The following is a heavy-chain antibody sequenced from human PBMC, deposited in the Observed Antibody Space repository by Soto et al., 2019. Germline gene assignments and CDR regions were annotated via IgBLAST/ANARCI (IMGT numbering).Heavy chain of an antibody. Sequence: GGSLRLSCAASGFTFSSYGMHWVRQAPGKGLEWVAVISYDGSNKYYADSVKGRFTISRDNSKNTLYLQMNSLRAEDTAVYYCAKGDYGGNSHTFDIWGQGTMVTVSS. J-gene: IGHJ3*02. CDR1: GFTFSSYG. V-gene: IGHV3-30*18. CDR2: ISYDGSNK. CDR3: AKGDYGGNSHTFDI. D-gene: IGHD4-17*01.